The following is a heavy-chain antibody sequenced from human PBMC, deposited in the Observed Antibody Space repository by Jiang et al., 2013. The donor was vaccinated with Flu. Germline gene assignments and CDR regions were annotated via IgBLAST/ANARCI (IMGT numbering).Heavy chain of an antibody. CDR3: ARVSPDCSGGSCYSRPRELVY. V-gene: IGHV1-8*01. J-gene: IGHJ4*02. Sequence: SVKVSCKASGYTSVIMISTGCDRPLDKGLEWMGWMNPNSGNTDYAQKFQGRVTMTRNTSISTGYMELSSLRSEDMAVYYCARVSPDCSGGSCYSRPRELVYWGQGTLVTVSS. CDR2: MNPNSGNT. D-gene: IGHD2-15*01. CDR1: GYTSVIM.